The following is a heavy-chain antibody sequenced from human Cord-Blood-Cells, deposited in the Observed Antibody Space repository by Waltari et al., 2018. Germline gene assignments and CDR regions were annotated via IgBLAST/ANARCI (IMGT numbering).Heavy chain of an antibody. J-gene: IGHJ3*02. Sequence: ISWVRQAPGQGLEWMGGIIPIFGTANYAQKFQGRVTITADESTSTAYMELSSLRSEDTAVYYCARDVLAFDIWGQGTMVTVSS. CDR3: ARDVLAFDI. V-gene: IGHV1-69*01. CDR2: IIPIFGTA.